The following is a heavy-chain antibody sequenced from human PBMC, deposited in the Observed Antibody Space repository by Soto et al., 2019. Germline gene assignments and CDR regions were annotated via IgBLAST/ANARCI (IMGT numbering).Heavy chain of an antibody. Sequence: GGSLRLSCAASGFTFSSYEMNWVRQAPGKGLEWVSYISSSGSTIYYADSVEGRFTISRDNAKNSLYLQMNSLRAEDTAVYYCAGDSSGYYWGYYYYYGMDVWGQGATVTVSS. CDR3: AGDSSGYYWGYYYYYGMDV. CDR1: GFTFSSYE. J-gene: IGHJ6*02. D-gene: IGHD3-22*01. CDR2: ISSSGSTI. V-gene: IGHV3-48*03.